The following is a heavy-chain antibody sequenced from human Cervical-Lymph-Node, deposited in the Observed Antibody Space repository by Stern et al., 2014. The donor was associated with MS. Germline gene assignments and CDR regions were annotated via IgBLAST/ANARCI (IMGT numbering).Heavy chain of an antibody. CDR1: GGTFSTHG. V-gene: IGHV1-69*18. CDR2: IIPIFGEP. Sequence: VQLVESGAEVKKPGSSVKVSCKATGGTFSTHGFSWVRQAPGQGLEYMGRIIPIFGEPNYAQKFQGRVTITADESTNTAFMELSSLRSDDTAVYYCARVLPTNAYYSFDYWGQGTLVTVS. J-gene: IGHJ4*01. CDR3: ARVLPTNAYYSFDY. D-gene: IGHD3-16*01.